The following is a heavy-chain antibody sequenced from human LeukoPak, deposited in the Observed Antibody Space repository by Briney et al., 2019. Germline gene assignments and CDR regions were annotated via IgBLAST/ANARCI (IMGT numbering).Heavy chain of an antibody. CDR3: ARHTNDYGGYGDY. D-gene: IGHD4-23*01. Sequence: PGESLKISCEGSGYRFTSYWIGWVRQMPGKGLEWMGIIYPGDSDTRYSPSFQGQVTISADKSISAAYLQWSSLKASDTAMYYCARHTNDYGGYGDYWGQGTLVTVSS. V-gene: IGHV5-51*01. J-gene: IGHJ4*02. CDR2: IYPGDSDT. CDR1: GYRFTSYW.